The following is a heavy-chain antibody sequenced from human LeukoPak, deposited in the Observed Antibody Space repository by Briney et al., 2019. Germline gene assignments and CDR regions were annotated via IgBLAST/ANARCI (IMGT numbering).Heavy chain of an antibody. CDR2: IRNNARSYTN. D-gene: IGHD4-17*01. J-gene: IGHJ4*02. V-gene: IGHV3-72*01. CDR1: GFAFSDSY. Sequence: PGGSLRLSCGASGFAFSDSYMDRVRRAPGKGVQWVGRIRNNARSYTNDYASSVKGRFTISRDDLKNSLFLQMNTLKTEDTAVYYCVRVRHGDYFDPWGLGTLVTVSS. CDR3: VRVRHGDYFDP.